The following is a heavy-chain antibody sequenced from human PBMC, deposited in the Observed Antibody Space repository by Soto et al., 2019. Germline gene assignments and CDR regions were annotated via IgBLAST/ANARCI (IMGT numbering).Heavy chain of an antibody. CDR1: GYTFTSYA. Sequence: QVQLVQSGAEEKKPGASVKVSCKASGYTFTSYAMHWVRQAPGQRLEWMGWINAGNGNTKYSQKFQGRVTITRDTSASTAYMELSSLRSEDTAVYYCARESDDYGDQLRSFQHWGQGTLVTVSS. V-gene: IGHV1-3*05. D-gene: IGHD4-17*01. CDR3: ARESDDYGDQLRSFQH. CDR2: INAGNGNT. J-gene: IGHJ1*01.